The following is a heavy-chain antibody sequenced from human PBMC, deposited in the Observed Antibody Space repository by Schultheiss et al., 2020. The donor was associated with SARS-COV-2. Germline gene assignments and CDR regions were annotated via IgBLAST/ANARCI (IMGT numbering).Heavy chain of an antibody. J-gene: IGHJ4*02. CDR2: IYYSGST. CDR3: ARDALWGPYSSSSGGVDY. Sequence: SETLSLTCSVSGGSISSYSWSWIRQPPGKGLEWIGYIYYSGSTYYNPSLKSRVTISVDTSKNQFSLKLSSVTAADTAVYYCARDALWGPYSSSSGGVDYWGQGTLVTVSS. V-gene: IGHV4-59*12. CDR1: GGSISSYS. D-gene: IGHD6-6*01.